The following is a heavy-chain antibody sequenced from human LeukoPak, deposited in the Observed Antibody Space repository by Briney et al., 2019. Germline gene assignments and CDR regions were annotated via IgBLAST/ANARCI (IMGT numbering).Heavy chain of an antibody. CDR3: AREVIAAAGSMGFDY. Sequence: GGSLRLSCAASGFTVCSNYMSWVRQAPGKGLEWVSVIYSGGSTYYADSVKGRFTISRDNSKNTLYLQMNSLRAEDTAVYYCAREVIAAAGSMGFDYWGQGTLVTVSS. J-gene: IGHJ4*02. CDR2: IYSGGST. D-gene: IGHD6-13*01. CDR1: GFTVCSNY. V-gene: IGHV3-53*01.